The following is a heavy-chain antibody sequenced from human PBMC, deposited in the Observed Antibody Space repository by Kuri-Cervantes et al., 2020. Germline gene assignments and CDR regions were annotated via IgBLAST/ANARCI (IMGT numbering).Heavy chain of an antibody. J-gene: IGHJ6*03. CDR3: ARDAAANPYYYYYYMDV. CDR1: GGSIGSYY. D-gene: IGHD6-13*01. CDR2: IYYSGST. V-gene: IGHV4-59*01. Sequence: SETLSLTCTVSGGSIGSYYWSWIRQPPGKGLEWIGYIYYSGSTNYNPSLKSRVTISVDTSKNQFSLKLSSVTAADTAVYYCARDAAANPYYYYYYMDVWGKGTTVTVSS.